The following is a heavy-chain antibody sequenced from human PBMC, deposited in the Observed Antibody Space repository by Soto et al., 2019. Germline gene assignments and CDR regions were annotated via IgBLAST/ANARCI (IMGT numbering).Heavy chain of an antibody. CDR3: AKHPGYCSSTSCWYFDY. CDR1: GFTFSSYA. Sequence: PGESLKISCAASGFTFSSYAITWVRQAPGKGLEWVSAISGSGGSTYYADSVKGRFTISRDNSKNTLYLQMNSLRAEDTAVYYCAKHPGYCSSTSCWYFDYWGQGTLVTVSS. CDR2: ISGSGGST. J-gene: IGHJ4*02. V-gene: IGHV3-23*01. D-gene: IGHD2-2*01.